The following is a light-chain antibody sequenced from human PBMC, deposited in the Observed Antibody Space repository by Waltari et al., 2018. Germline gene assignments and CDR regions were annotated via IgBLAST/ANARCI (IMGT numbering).Light chain of an antibody. J-gene: IGLJ2*01. CDR3: TSYTTTKTVV. Sequence: QSALTQPASVSGSPGQSITISCTGTSSDIGGSNSVSWYQQHPGKAHKLMIYDVARWPSGVSNRFAGSKSGNTASLTISGLQAEDEADYYCTSYTTTKTVVFGGGTKVTAL. CDR1: SSDIGGSNS. CDR2: DVA. V-gene: IGLV2-14*01.